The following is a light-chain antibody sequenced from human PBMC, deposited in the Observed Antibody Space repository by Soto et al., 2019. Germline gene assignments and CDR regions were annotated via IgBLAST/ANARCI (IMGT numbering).Light chain of an antibody. Sequence: QSVLAQSPSVSGAPGQKVTISCTGSSSNIGAGYDLHWYQQLPGTAPKLLLYGNSNRPSGVPDRFSGSKSGTSASLAITGLQAEDEADYYCSSYTSSSTYVFGTGTKVTVL. CDR1: SSNIGAGYD. CDR2: GNS. CDR3: SSYTSSSTYV. J-gene: IGLJ1*01. V-gene: IGLV1-40*01.